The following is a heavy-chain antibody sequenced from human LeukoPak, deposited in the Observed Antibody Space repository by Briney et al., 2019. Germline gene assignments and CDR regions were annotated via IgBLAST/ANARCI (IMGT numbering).Heavy chain of an antibody. J-gene: IGHJ4*02. CDR3: AKDLPAAYFDY. V-gene: IGHV3-30*02. CDR1: GFTFSNYG. D-gene: IGHD2-2*01. CDR2: VRSDGGIK. Sequence: LPGGSLRLSCAASGFTFSNYGMHWVRQAPGKGLEWVAFVRSDGGIKYYADSVKGRFTISRDNSRTTVYLQMNSLRAEDTAVYHCAKDLPAAYFDYWGQGTLVTVSS.